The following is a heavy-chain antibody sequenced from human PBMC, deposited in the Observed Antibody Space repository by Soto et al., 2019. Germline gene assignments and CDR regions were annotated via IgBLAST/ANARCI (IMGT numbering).Heavy chain of an antibody. J-gene: IGHJ6*02. CDR2: IYYSGST. Sequence: QVQLQESGPGLVKPSQTLSLTCTVSGGSISSGGYYWSWIRQHPGKGLEWIGYIYYSGSTYYNPSLKSRVTISVDTSKNQFSLKLSSVTAADTAVYYCASRSSRYCSGGSCYSGWDYYYGMDVWGQGTTVTVSS. CDR1: GGSISSGGYY. CDR3: ASRSSRYCSGGSCYSGWDYYYGMDV. V-gene: IGHV4-31*03. D-gene: IGHD2-15*01.